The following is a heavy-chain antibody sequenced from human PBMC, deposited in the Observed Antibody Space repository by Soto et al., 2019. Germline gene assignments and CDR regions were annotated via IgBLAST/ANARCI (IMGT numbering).Heavy chain of an antibody. D-gene: IGHD1-26*01. Sequence: KVSCKASGYTFSNFAITWVRQAPDQGLEWMGWISPYTGKTNYPQKVQGRVTMTTDTSTSTAYMELRSLRSDDTAVYFCARLGWELLSGRRYFDSWGQGTLVTVSS. V-gene: IGHV1-18*04. CDR3: ARLGWELLSGRRYFDS. CDR1: GYTFSNFA. J-gene: IGHJ4*02. CDR2: ISPYTGKT.